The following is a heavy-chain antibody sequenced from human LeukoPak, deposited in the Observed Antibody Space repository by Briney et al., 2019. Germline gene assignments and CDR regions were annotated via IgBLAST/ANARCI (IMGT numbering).Heavy chain of an antibody. CDR1: GFTFSSYA. D-gene: IGHD4-23*01. CDR3: ARSMTTVASRLDY. CDR2: ISSSGSTI. V-gene: IGHV3-48*04. J-gene: IGHJ4*02. Sequence: AGGSLRLSCTTSGFTFSSYAMNWVRQAPGKGLEWISYISSSGSTIYSADSVKGRFTISRDNAKNSLYLQMNSLRPEDTAVYYCARSMTTVASRLDYWGQGSLVTVSS.